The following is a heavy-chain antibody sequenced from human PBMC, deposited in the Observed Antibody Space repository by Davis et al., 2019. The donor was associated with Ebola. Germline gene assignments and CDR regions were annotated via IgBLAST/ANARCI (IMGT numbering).Heavy chain of an antibody. V-gene: IGHV3-23*01. J-gene: IGHJ4*02. Sequence: GGSLRLSCAASGFTFSSYAMSWVRQAPGKGLEWVSALSGSGGSTYYADSVKGRFTISRDNSKNTLYLQMNSLRAEDTAVYYCARERWLQLYYFDYWGQGTLVTVSS. CDR2: LSGSGGST. CDR3: ARERWLQLYYFDY. CDR1: GFTFSSYA. D-gene: IGHD5-24*01.